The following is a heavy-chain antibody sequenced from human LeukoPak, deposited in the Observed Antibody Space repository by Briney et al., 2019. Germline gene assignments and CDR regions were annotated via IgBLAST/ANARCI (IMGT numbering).Heavy chain of an antibody. CDR1: GFTFSSYA. CDR2: ISGSGGST. CDR3: AKRPYYDSSGYYLDY. V-gene: IGHV3-23*01. Sequence: GGFLRLSCAASGFTFSSYAMSWVRQAPGKGLEWGSAISGSGGSTYYADSVKGRFTISRDNSKNTLYLQMNSLRAEDTAVYYCAKRPYYDSSGYYLDYWGQGTLVTVSS. D-gene: IGHD3-22*01. J-gene: IGHJ4*02.